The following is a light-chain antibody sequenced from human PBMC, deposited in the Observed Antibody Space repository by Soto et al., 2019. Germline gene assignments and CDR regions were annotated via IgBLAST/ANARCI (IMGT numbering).Light chain of an antibody. CDR3: HQRQSWPRT. J-gene: IGKJ1*01. CDR1: QSVRSN. Sequence: EIVMTQSPATLSVSPGEGASLSCRASQSVRSNLAWYQQKPGQAPRLLIYDASNRATGIPARFSGSGSGTDFTLTISSLEPEDFAVYYCHQRQSWPRTFGQGTKVDIK. CDR2: DAS. V-gene: IGKV3-11*01.